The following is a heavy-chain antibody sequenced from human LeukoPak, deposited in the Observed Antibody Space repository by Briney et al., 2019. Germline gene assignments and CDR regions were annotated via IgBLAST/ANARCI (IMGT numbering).Heavy chain of an antibody. D-gene: IGHD3-22*01. Sequence: GGSLRLSCTASGFTFSNFWMAWVRQAPGKGLDWVANIKPDGSIQFYGDSVKGRFTISRDNSKNSVYLQMNNLRAEDTALYYCATSHDSSGRDWGQGTLVTVSS. CDR3: ATSHDSSGRD. CDR1: GFTFSNFW. J-gene: IGHJ4*02. V-gene: IGHV3-7*01. CDR2: IKPDGSIQ.